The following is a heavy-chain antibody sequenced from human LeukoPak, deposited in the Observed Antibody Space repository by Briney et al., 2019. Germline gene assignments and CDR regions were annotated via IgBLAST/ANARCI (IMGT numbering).Heavy chain of an antibody. V-gene: IGHV4-34*01. J-gene: IGHJ5*02. CDR3: ARARQQWLVRGWFDP. Sequence: SETLSLTCAVYGGSSSGYYWSWIRQPPGKGLEWIGEINHSGSTNYNPSLKSRVTISVDTSKNQFSLKLSSVTAADTAVYYCARARQQWLVRGWFDPWGQGTLVTVSS. D-gene: IGHD6-19*01. CDR2: INHSGST. CDR1: GGSSSGYY.